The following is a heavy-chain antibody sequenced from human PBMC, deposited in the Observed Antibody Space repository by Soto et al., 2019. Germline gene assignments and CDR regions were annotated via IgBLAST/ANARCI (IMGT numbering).Heavy chain of an antibody. CDR3: ARGGSTWSAEYYQH. J-gene: IGHJ1*01. Sequence: ASVKVSCKTSGYTFTNYGISWVRQAPGQRPQWMGWISCYNGDTLYAETLQGRITMTADSSTSTAYLELRSLRSDDTAVYYCARGGSTWSAEYYQHWGQGTVVTVSS. D-gene: IGHD6-13*01. CDR1: GYTFTNYG. V-gene: IGHV1-18*01. CDR2: ISCYNGDT.